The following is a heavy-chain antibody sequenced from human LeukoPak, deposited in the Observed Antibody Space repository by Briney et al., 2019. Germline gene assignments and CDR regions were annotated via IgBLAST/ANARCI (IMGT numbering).Heavy chain of an antibody. Sequence: PGGSLRLSCAASGFTFSSYAMHWVRQAPGKGLEWVAVISYDGSNKYYADSVKGRFTISRDNSKNTLYLQMNSLRAEDTAVYYCARDYYGSGSYYQTIYFDYWGQGTLVTVSS. V-gene: IGHV3-30*04. J-gene: IGHJ4*02. D-gene: IGHD3-10*01. CDR3: ARDYYGSGSYYQTIYFDY. CDR2: ISYDGSNK. CDR1: GFTFSSYA.